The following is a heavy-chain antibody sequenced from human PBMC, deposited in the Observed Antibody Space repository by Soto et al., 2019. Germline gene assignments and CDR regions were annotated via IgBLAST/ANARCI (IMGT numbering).Heavy chain of an antibody. D-gene: IGHD1-1*01. CDR3: TTGGLGT. J-gene: IGHJ3*01. V-gene: IGHV3-15*01. Sequence: EVQLVESGGGLVKPGGSLRLSCAASGFTFRNAWMSWVRQAPGKGLEWVDRIKSETNGGTTDYTAPVKGRFTISRDDSRNTLYLQMNSLKTEDTAVYYCTTGGLGTWGQGTMVSVSS. CDR1: GFTFRNAW. CDR2: IKSETNGGTT.